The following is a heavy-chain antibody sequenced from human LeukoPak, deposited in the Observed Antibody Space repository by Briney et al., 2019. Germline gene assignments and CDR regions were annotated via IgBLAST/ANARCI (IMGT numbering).Heavy chain of an antibody. V-gene: IGHV3-48*01. CDR1: GFTFSGYA. Sequence: PGGSLRLSCAASGFTFSGYAMNWVRQAPGKGLEWLSYISSSSSTIYYADSVKGRFTISRDNAKDSLYLQMNSLGAEDTAVYYCARDRRQTLPDWGQGTLVTVSS. CDR3: ARDRRQTLPD. J-gene: IGHJ4*02. CDR2: ISSSSSTI.